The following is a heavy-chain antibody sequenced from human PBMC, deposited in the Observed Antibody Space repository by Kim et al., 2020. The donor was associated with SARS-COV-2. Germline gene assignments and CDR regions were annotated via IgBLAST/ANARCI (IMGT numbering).Heavy chain of an antibody. CDR1: GGSISTSSFF. CDR3: ARGSGWYWGY. J-gene: IGHJ4*02. V-gene: IGHV4-39*01. CDR2: IYYSGST. Sequence: SETLSLTCTVSGGSISTSSFFWGWIRQPPGKGLDWIGSIYYSGSTYYNPSLKSRVTISVDTSKNQFSLKLSSVTAADTALYYCARGSGWYWGYWGQGTL. D-gene: IGHD6-19*01.